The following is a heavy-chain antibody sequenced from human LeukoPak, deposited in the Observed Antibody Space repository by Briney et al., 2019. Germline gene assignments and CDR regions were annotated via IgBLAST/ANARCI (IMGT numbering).Heavy chain of an antibody. CDR3: ARGRWAVSKGYYFDY. J-gene: IGHJ4*02. Sequence: GGSLRLSCAASGFTFSSYWMSWVRQAPGKGLEWVAYIKQDGSEKSYVDSVKGRFTSSRDNAKNSLYLQMNSLRAEDTAVYYCARGRWAVSKGYYFDYWGQGTLVTVSS. CDR2: IKQDGSEK. V-gene: IGHV3-7*01. D-gene: IGHD4-23*01. CDR1: GFTFSSYW.